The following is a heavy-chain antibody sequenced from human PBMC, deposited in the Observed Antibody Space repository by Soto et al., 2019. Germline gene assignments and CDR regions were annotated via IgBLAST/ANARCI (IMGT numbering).Heavy chain of an antibody. V-gene: IGHV1-3*01. CDR2: INAGNGNT. D-gene: IGHD3-3*01. CDR3: ARDTSFGVVISYFDY. J-gene: IGHJ4*02. Sequence: ASVKVSCKASGYTFTSYAMHWVRQAPGQRLEWMGWINAGNGNTKYSQKFQGRVTITRDTSASTAYMELSSLRSEDTAVYYCARDTSFGVVISYFDYWGQGTLVTVSS. CDR1: GYTFTSYA.